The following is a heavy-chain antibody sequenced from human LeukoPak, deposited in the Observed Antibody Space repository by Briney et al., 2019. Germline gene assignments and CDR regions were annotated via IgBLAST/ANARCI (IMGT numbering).Heavy chain of an antibody. D-gene: IGHD2-15*01. CDR2: ISSSGSTI. CDR3: AGRYCSGGSCYSGAAGY. J-gene: IGHJ4*02. Sequence: GGSLRLSCAASGFTFSDYYMSWIRQAPGKGLEWVSYISSSGSTIYYADSVKGRFTISRDNAKNSLYLQMNSLRAEDTAVYYCAGRYCSGGSCYSGAAGYWGQGTLVTVSS. CDR1: GFTFSDYY. V-gene: IGHV3-11*04.